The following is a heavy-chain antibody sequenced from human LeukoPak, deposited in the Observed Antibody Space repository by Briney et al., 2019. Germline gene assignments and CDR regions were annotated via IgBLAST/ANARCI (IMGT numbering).Heavy chain of an antibody. CDR3: ARRSTTVTISSGQKLGYYYMDV. D-gene: IGHD4-17*01. V-gene: IGHV4-34*01. CDR1: GGSFSGYY. Sequence: SETLSLTCAVYGGSFSGYYWSWIRQPPGKGLEWIGEINHSGSTNYNPSLKSRVTISVDTSKNQFSLKLSSVTAADTAVYYCARRSTTVTISSGQKLGYYYMDVWGKGTTVTVSS. J-gene: IGHJ6*03. CDR2: INHSGST.